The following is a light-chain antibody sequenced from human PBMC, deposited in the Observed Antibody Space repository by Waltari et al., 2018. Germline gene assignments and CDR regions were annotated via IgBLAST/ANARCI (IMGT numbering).Light chain of an antibody. Sequence: DIVMTQSPDSLAVSLGERATINCKSSQSVLYSSNNKNYLAWYQQKPGQPPKLPIYWASTRESGVPDRFSGSGSGTDFTLTISSLQAEDVAVYYCLQYYSTPLTFGQGTKLEIK. J-gene: IGKJ2*01. CDR3: LQYYSTPLT. CDR1: QSVLYSSNNKNY. CDR2: WAS. V-gene: IGKV4-1*01.